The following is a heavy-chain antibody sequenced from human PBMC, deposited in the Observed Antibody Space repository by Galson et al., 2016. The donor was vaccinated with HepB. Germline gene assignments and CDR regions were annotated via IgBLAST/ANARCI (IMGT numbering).Heavy chain of an antibody. V-gene: IGHV1-69*10. Sequence: SVKVSCKASGGTFNSYAISWVRQAPGQGLEWMGGIIPIVDIVDYAQKFQGRVTITADKSTSTAYMKLSSLRSEDTAVYYCARDFRPSDSEWYPENYYPPCDIWGQGTMVIVSS. CDR2: IIPIVDIV. CDR1: GGTFNSYA. J-gene: IGHJ3*02. D-gene: IGHD1-26*01. CDR3: ARDFRPSDSEWYPENYYPPCDI.